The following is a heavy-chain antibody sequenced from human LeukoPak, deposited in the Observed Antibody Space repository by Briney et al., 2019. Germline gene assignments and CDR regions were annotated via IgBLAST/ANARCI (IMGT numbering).Heavy chain of an antibody. Sequence: SETLSLTCTVSGGSISSYYWSWIRQPPGKGLEWIGYIYYSGSTIYNPSLKSRGTISVDTSKNHFSLKLSSVTAADTAVYYCARGGYSYYYFDYWGQGTLVTVSS. CDR2: IYYSGST. CDR3: ARGGYSYYYFDY. CDR1: GGSISSYY. J-gene: IGHJ4*02. D-gene: IGHD5-18*01. V-gene: IGHV4-59*01.